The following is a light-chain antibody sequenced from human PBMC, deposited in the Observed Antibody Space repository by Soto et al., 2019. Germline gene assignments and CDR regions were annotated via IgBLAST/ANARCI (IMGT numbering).Light chain of an antibody. J-gene: IGKJ4*01. Sequence: DIQLTQSPSLLSASVGDSDFVTCRASEGISTYLAWYQQKPGRGPKLLVYEASKLQSGVPSRFRGGGSGTEFSLTVSSLQPEDGATYYCQQLNAFPFTFGGGTKVEIK. CDR1: EGISTY. CDR2: EAS. CDR3: QQLNAFPFT. V-gene: IGKV1-9*01.